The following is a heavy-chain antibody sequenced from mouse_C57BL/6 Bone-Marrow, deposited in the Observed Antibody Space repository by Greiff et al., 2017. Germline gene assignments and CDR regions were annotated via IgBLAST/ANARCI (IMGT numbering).Heavy chain of an antibody. Sequence: EVQLQQSGGDLVKPGGSLKLSCAASGFTFSSYGMSWVRQTPDKRLEWVATISSGGSYTYYPDSVKGRFTISRDNAKNTLYLQMSSLKSEDTAMYYCARFSLITTVVADYWGQGTTLTVSS. D-gene: IGHD1-1*01. V-gene: IGHV5-6*01. CDR1: GFTFSSYG. CDR3: ARFSLITTVVADY. CDR2: ISSGGSYT. J-gene: IGHJ2*01.